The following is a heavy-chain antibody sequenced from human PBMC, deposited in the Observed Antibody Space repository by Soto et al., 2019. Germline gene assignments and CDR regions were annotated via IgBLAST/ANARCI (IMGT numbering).Heavy chain of an antibody. CDR1: GFTFSSYG. D-gene: IGHD5-12*01. CDR3: AREKYSGYDSPETTEYFQH. CDR2: IWYDGSNK. Sequence: GGSLRLSCAASGFTFSSYGMHWVRQAPGKGLEWVAVIWYDGSNKYYADSVKGRFTISRDNSKNTLYLQMNSLRAEDTAVYYCAREKYSGYDSPETTEYFQHWGQGTLVTVSS. V-gene: IGHV3-33*01. J-gene: IGHJ1*01.